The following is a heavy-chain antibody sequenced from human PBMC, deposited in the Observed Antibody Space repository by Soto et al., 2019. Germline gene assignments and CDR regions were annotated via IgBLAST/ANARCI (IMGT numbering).Heavy chain of an antibody. V-gene: IGHV4-39*01. D-gene: IGHD6-13*01. CDR1: GGSISSSSYY. J-gene: IGHJ4*02. CDR3: ARSTPSIATNDY. Sequence: SETLSLTCTVSGGSISSSSYYWGWIRQPPGKGLEWIGSIYYSGSTYYNPSLKSRVTISVDTSKNQFSLKLSSVTAADTAVYYCARSTPSIATNDYWGQGTLVTVSS. CDR2: IYYSGST.